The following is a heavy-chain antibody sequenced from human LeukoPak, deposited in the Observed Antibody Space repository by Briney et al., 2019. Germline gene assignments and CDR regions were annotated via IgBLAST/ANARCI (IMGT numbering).Heavy chain of an antibody. D-gene: IGHD7-27*01. CDR1: GFTFSTYW. V-gene: IGHV3-74*01. J-gene: IGHJ6*03. Sequence: GGSLRLSCAASGFTFSTYWMHWVRQVLRKGLVWVSRISSDGSNTIYADSVKGRFTISRDNANNSLSLQMNSLRGDDAAVYYCARECDLPGAYYMDVWGKGTTVTVSS. CDR2: ISSDGSNT. CDR3: ARECDLPGAYYMDV.